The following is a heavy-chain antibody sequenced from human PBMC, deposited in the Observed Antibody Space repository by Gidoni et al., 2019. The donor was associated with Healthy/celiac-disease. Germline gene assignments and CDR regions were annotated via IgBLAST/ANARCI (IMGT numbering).Heavy chain of an antibody. D-gene: IGHD3-10*01. J-gene: IGHJ4*02. CDR1: GYSFTSYW. CDR2: IDPSDSYT. V-gene: IGHV5-10-1*03. CDR3: ASAYGSGSYPNY. Sequence: EVQLVQSGAEVKKPGESLRISCKGSGYSFTSYWISWVRQMPGKGLEWMGRIDPSDSYTNDSPSFQGHVTISADKSISTAYLQWSSLKASDTAMYYCASAYGSGSYPNYWGQGTLVTVSS.